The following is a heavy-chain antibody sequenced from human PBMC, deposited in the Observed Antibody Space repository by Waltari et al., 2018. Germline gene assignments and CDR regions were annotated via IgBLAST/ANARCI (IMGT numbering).Heavy chain of an antibody. Sequence: QVQLVQSGAEVKKPGSSVKVSCKASGGTFSSYAISWVRQAPGQGLEWMGGISPIFGTANYAQKFQGRGTITADESTSTAYMELSSLRSEDTAVYYCASGRDASGYDYYFDYWGQGTLVTVSS. CDR2: ISPIFGTA. CDR3: ASGRDASGYDYYFDY. D-gene: IGHD5-12*01. V-gene: IGHV1-69*12. J-gene: IGHJ4*02. CDR1: GGTFSSYA.